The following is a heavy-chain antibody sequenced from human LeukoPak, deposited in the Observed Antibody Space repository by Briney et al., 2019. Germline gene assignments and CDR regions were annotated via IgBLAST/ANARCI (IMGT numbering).Heavy chain of an antibody. CDR3: AKAVTMVRGVIITTYYYGMDV. V-gene: IGHV3-23*01. CDR2: ISGSGGST. Sequence: GGSLRLSCAASGFTFSSYAMSWVRQAPGKGLEWVSAISGSGGSTYYADSVKGRFTISRDNSKNALYLQMNSLRAEDTAVYYCAKAVTMVRGVIITTYYYGMDVWGQGTTVTVSS. J-gene: IGHJ6*02. D-gene: IGHD3-10*01. CDR1: GFTFSSYA.